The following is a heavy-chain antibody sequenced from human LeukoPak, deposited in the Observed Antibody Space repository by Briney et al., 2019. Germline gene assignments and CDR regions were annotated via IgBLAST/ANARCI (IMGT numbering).Heavy chain of an antibody. Sequence: VKVSCKASGGTFSSYAISWVRQAPGQGLEWMGGIIPIFGTANYAQKFQGRVTITADKSTSTAYMELSSLRSEDTAVYYCARKGKNGYYMDVWGKGTTVTVSS. CDR1: GGTFSSYA. V-gene: IGHV1-69*13. CDR3: ARKGKNGYYMDV. J-gene: IGHJ6*03. CDR2: IIPIFGTA.